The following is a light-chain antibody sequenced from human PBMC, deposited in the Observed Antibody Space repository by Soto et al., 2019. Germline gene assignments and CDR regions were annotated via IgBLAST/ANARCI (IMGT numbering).Light chain of an antibody. J-gene: IGKJ5*01. Sequence: DIQMTQSPSSLSASVGDRFTITCRASQSISSYLNWFQQKPGKAPKLLIYGASSLQSGVPSRFSGSGSGTDFTLTITSLQPEDFATYYCQQSYGTPITFGQGTRLEIK. CDR3: QQSYGTPIT. V-gene: IGKV1-39*01. CDR2: GAS. CDR1: QSISSY.